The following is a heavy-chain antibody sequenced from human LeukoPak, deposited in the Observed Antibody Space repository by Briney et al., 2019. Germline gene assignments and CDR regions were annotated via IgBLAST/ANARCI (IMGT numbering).Heavy chain of an antibody. V-gene: IGHV3-23*01. CDR1: GFSFSSAA. D-gene: IGHD5-24*01. J-gene: IGHJ2*01. CDR3: ARGGRDGDNYVHPVWYFDL. CDR2: IGTIGYST. Sequence: GGSLRLSCAASGFSFSSAAMTWVRQAPAKGLEWVSLIGTIGYSTYYANSVKGRFTISRDNSKNTLSLQMNSLRAEDTAVYYCARGGRDGDNYVHPVWYFDLWGRGTLVTVSS.